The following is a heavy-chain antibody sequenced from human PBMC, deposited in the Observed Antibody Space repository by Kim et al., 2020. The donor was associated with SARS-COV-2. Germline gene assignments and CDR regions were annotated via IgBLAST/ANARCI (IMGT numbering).Heavy chain of an antibody. D-gene: IGHD3-10*01. CDR3: TAGFGRYYFDS. Sequence: GESLKISCKGSGYSFTNCWISWVRQMPGKGLEWMGRIDPSGSYTNYSPSYQGHVTIAADKSISTACLQWTSLKTSDTAMYYCTAGFGRYYFDSWGQGTLVTVSS. J-gene: IGHJ4*02. CDR1: GYSFTNCW. V-gene: IGHV5-10-1*01. CDR2: IDPSGSYT.